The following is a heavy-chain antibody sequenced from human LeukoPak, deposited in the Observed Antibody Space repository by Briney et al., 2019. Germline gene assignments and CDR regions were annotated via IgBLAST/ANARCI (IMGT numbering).Heavy chain of an antibody. Sequence: TGGSLRLSCAASGFTFSSYAMSWVRQAPGKGLEWVSAISSSGGYTFYADSVKGRFTISRDNSKNTLYLQMNSLRAEDMAVYYCSKPRYSSGWYRYYFDYWGQGTLVTVSS. CDR2: ISSSGGYT. J-gene: IGHJ4*02. CDR3: SKPRYSSGWYRYYFDY. V-gene: IGHV3-23*01. D-gene: IGHD6-19*01. CDR1: GFTFSSYA.